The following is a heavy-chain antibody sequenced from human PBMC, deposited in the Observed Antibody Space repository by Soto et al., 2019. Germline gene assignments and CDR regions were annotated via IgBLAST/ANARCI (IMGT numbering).Heavy chain of an antibody. V-gene: IGHV1-18*01. CDR1: GYTFISYG. D-gene: IGHD5-18*01. CDR3: ARERGGYSYGDC. CDR2: VNIYNDKT. Sequence: QVQLVQSGPEVKKPGASVKVSCQASGYTFISYGINWVRQVPGQGLEWMGWVNIYNDKTNYAQKSLGGVTMTTDTSTSTAYLVLKSLRSDDTAVYYCARERGGYSYGDCWGQGTLVTVSS. J-gene: IGHJ4*02.